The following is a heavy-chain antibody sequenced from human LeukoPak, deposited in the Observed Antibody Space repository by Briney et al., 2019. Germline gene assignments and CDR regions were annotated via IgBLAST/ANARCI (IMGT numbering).Heavy chain of an antibody. CDR3: ARGNSSTTCPHFDF. J-gene: IGHJ4*02. Sequence: GGSLTLSCGASGFIFSTYWMNWVRQAPGKGLEWVANIKQDGSEKYYVESVKGRFTISRDNAKNSLYLQMNSLRAEDTAVYYCARGNSSTTCPHFDFWGQGTLVTVSS. CDR1: GFIFSTYW. CDR2: IKQDGSEK. V-gene: IGHV3-7*03. D-gene: IGHD2-2*01.